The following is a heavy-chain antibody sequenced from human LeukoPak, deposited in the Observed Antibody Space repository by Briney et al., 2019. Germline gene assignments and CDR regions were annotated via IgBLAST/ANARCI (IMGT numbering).Heavy chain of an antibody. Sequence: PGGSLRLSCAASGFTFSSYSMNWVRQAPGKGLEWVSSISSSSSYIYYADSVKGRFTISRDNAKKSLYLQMNSLRAEDTAVYYCAGGSDSSGYYSDYFDYWGQGTLVTVSS. J-gene: IGHJ4*02. CDR1: GFTFSSYS. V-gene: IGHV3-21*01. CDR2: ISSSSSYI. D-gene: IGHD3-22*01. CDR3: AGGSDSSGYYSDYFDY.